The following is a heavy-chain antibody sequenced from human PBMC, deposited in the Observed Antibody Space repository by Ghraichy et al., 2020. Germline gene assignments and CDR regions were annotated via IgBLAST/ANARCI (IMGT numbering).Heavy chain of an antibody. V-gene: IGHV3-48*02. CDR3: ARDYYGSGSYPFDY. CDR1: GFTFSRNS. D-gene: IGHD3-10*01. Sequence: GGSLRLSCAASGFTFSRNSMNWVRQAPGKGLEWVSYISSSGSVIYYADSVRGRFTISREDAKNSLFLQMNSLRDEDTAIYYCARDYYGSGSYPFDYWGQGALVTVST. J-gene: IGHJ4*02. CDR2: ISSSGSVI.